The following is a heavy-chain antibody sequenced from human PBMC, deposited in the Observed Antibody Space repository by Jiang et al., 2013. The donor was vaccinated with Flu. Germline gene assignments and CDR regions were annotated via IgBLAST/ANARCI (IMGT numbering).Heavy chain of an antibody. CDR3: ASLVLSGSYSHWFDP. J-gene: IGHJ5*02. CDR2: NIPIFGRA. D-gene: IGHD1-26*01. Sequence: QGLEWMGGNIPIFGRAPHYAQKFQGRVTITADESTSTAYMELSSLRSDDTAIYYCASLVLSGSYSHWFDPWGQGTLVTVSS. V-gene: IGHV1-69*01.